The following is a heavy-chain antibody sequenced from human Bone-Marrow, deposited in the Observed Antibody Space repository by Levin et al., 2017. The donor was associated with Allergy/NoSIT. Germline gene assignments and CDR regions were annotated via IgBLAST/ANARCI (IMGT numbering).Heavy chain of an antibody. J-gene: IGHJ3*01. CDR3: ARDPKSAFDV. CDR1: GGSVSAYY. CDR2: IYHSRSS. V-gene: IGHV4-59*02. Sequence: SQTLSLTCTVSGGSVSAYYWAWIRQSPEKGLEWIGRIYHSRSSDYNPSLKGRVTMTIDMSKNQFSLRLNSVTAADTAVYFCARDPKSAFDVWGQGTMVTISS.